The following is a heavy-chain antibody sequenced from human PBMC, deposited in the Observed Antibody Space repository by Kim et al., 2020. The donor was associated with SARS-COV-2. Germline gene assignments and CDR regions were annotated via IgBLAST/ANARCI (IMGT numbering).Heavy chain of an antibody. CDR1: GFTFSSYS. J-gene: IGHJ3*02. CDR2: ISSSSSTI. V-gene: IGHV3-48*02. D-gene: IGHD6-13*01. CDR3: ARDENPYSSPIKGFTFDI. Sequence: GGSLRLSCAASGFTFSSYSMNWVRQAPGKGLEWVSYISSSSSTIYYADSVKGRFTISRDNAKNSLYLQMNSLRDEDTAVYYCARDENPYSSPIKGFTFDIWGQGTMVTVSS.